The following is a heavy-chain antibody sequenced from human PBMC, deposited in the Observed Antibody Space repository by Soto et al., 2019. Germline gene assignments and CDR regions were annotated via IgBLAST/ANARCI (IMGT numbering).Heavy chain of an antibody. Sequence: PSETVSLTCAVSGGSITSSSYSWSWVRQPPGKGLEWIGNIHYNGNTKYNPSLKSRVSMSVDTSKNQFSLRLISVTAADTAKYFCAREGNLGRWLQPLDFWGQGTLVTVSS. V-gene: IGHV4-61*01. D-gene: IGHD5-12*01. CDR1: GGSITSSSYS. J-gene: IGHJ4*02. CDR3: AREGNLGRWLQPLDF. CDR2: IHYNGNT.